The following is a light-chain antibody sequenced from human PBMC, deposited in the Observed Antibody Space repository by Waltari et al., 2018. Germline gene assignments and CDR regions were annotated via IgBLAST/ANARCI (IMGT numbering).Light chain of an antibody. V-gene: IGLV3-19*01. J-gene: IGLJ2*01. Sequence: YYPNWYQPKPGQAPLLVIYGNDNRPSGIPDRFSGSRSENTGALTITGVQAEDEADYYCNSRDSSGTRVLFGGGTKLTVL. CDR2: GND. CDR1: YY. CDR3: NSRDSSGTRVL.